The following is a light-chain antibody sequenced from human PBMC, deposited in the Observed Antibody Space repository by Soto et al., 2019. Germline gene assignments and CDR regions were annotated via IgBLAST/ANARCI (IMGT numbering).Light chain of an antibody. V-gene: IGKV3-20*01. CDR3: QQYSSSRT. Sequence: EIVLTQSPGTLSLSPGERATLSCRASQSVSSNYLAWYQQKPGRAPRLLIYGASSRDTGIPDRFSGSGSETDFTLTITRLEPEDFAVYYCQQYSSSRTFGQGTKVDNK. J-gene: IGKJ1*01. CDR1: QSVSSNY. CDR2: GAS.